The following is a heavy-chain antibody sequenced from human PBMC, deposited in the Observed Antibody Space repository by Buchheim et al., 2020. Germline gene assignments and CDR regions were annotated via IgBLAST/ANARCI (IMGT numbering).Heavy chain of an antibody. V-gene: IGHV1-18*04. CDR2: ISAYNGNT. Sequence: QVQLVQSGAEVKTPGASVKVSCKASGYTFTNYYIHWVRQAPGQGLEWMGWISAYNGNTNYAQKLQGRVTMTTDTSTSTAYMELRSLRSDDTAVYYCARDRYCSSTSCYYYYYYYGMDVWGQGTT. J-gene: IGHJ6*02. CDR1: GYTFTNYY. CDR3: ARDRYCSSTSCYYYYYYYGMDV. D-gene: IGHD2-2*01.